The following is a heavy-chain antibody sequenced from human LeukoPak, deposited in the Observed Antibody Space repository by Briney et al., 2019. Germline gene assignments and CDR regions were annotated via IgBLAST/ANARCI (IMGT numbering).Heavy chain of an antibody. CDR2: IIPILGIA. Sequence: GASVKVSCKASGGTFSSYAISWVRQAPGQGLEWMGRIIPILGIANYAQKFQGRVTITADKSTSTAYMELSSLRSEDAAVYYCARDGSGYDNYWGQGTLVTVSS. J-gene: IGHJ4*02. CDR1: GGTFSSYA. V-gene: IGHV1-69*04. D-gene: IGHD5-12*01. CDR3: ARDGSGYDNY.